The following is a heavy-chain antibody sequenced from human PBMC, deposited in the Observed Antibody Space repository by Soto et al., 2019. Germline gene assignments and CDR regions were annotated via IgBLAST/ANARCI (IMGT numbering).Heavy chain of an antibody. Sequence: SETLSLTCTVSGGSISNSYWSWIRQPPGKGLEWIAYIYYSGSTNYNPSLKSRVTMSLDTSKNHFSLKLSSVTAADTAVYYCTRHVVPAANYFDYWGQGTLVTVSS. CDR3: TRHVVPAANYFDY. V-gene: IGHV4-59*08. CDR2: IYYSGST. J-gene: IGHJ4*02. D-gene: IGHD2-2*01. CDR1: GGSISNSY.